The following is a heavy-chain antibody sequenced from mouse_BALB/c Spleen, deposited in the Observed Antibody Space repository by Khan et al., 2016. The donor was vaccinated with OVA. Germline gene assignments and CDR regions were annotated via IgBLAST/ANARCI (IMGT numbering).Heavy chain of an antibody. D-gene: IGHD1-1*01. Sequence: QLEESGPGLVKPSQSLSLTCTVTGYSITTDYAWNWIRQFPGNKLEWMGFISYSGNTKYNPSLKSRISITRDTSKNQFFLQLKSVTTEDTARYYCARVYGGDCDYWGQGTTLTVSS. CDR2: ISYSGNT. J-gene: IGHJ2*01. CDR3: ARVYGGDCDY. CDR1: GYSITTDYA. V-gene: IGHV3-2*02.